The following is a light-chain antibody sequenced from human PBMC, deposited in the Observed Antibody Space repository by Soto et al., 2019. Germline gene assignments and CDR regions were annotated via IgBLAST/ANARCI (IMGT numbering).Light chain of an antibody. J-gene: IGLJ1*01. V-gene: IGLV2-14*01. Sequence: QSALTQPASVSGSPGQSITISCTGTSSDVGGYNSVSWYQQHPGKAPKLMIYEVSNRPSGVSNRFSGSKSVNTASLTISGLQAEDEADYYCSSYTTSSTLLYVFGTGTKLTVL. CDR1: SSDVGGYNS. CDR3: SSYTTSSTLLYV. CDR2: EVS.